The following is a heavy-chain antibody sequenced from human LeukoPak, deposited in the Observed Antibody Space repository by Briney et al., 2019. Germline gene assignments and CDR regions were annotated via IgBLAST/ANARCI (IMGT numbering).Heavy chain of an antibody. D-gene: IGHD2/OR15-2a*01. J-gene: IGHJ5*02. CDR3: ARGGTDLFLWFDP. Sequence: GASVKVSCKASGGTFSSYAISWVRQAPGQGLEWMGGIIPIFGTANYAQKFQGRVTITTDESTSTAYMELSSLRSEDTAVYYCARGGTDLFLWFDPWGQGTLVTVSS. CDR2: IIPIFGTA. V-gene: IGHV1-69*05. CDR1: GGTFSSYA.